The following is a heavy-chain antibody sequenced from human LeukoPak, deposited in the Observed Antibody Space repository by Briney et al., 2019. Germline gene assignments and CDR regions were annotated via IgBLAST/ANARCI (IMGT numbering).Heavy chain of an antibody. CDR2: ISSSSSYI. Sequence: GGSLRLSSAASGFTFSNAWMSWVRQAPGKGLEWVSSISSSSSYIYYADSVKGRFTISRDNAKNSLYLQMNSLRAEDTAVYYCARGVFHYYDSSGSWGQGTLVTVSS. J-gene: IGHJ5*02. CDR1: GFTFSNAW. V-gene: IGHV3-21*01. D-gene: IGHD3-22*01. CDR3: ARGVFHYYDSSGS.